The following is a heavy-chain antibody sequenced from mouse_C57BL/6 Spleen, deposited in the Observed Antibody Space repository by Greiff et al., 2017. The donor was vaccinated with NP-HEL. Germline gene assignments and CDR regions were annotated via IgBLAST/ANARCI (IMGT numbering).Heavy chain of an antibody. J-gene: IGHJ4*01. CDR2: INPSTGGT. D-gene: IGHD3-2*02. V-gene: IGHV1-42*01. CDR1: GYSFTGYY. Sequence: VQLKESGPELVKPGASVKISCKASGYSFTGYYMNWVKQSPEKSLEWIGEINPSTGGTTYNQKFKAKATLTVDKSSSTAYMQLKSLTSEDSAVYYCARSPQATLYYAMDYWGQGTSVTVSS. CDR3: ARSPQATLYYAMDY.